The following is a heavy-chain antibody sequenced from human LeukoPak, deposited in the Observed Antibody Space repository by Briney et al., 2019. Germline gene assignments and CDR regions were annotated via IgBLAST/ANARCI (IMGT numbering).Heavy chain of an antibody. V-gene: IGHV3-30*18. CDR2: ISYDGSNK. J-gene: IGHJ4*02. CDR1: GFTFSSYG. D-gene: IGHD6-13*01. Sequence: GGSLRLSCAASGFTFSSYGMHGGRQAPGKGLEWVAVISYDGSNKYYADSVKGRFTISRDNSKNTLYLQMNSLRAEDTAVYYCAKDRRVFDNYFDYWGQGTLVTVSS. CDR3: AKDRRVFDNYFDY.